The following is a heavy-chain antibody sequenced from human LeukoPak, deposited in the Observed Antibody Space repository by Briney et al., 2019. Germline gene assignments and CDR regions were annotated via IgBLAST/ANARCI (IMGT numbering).Heavy chain of an antibody. D-gene: IGHD5-18*01. V-gene: IGHV3-30*18. Sequence: PGGSLRLSCKASGFTLNSFGMHGVRQAPGKGLEWVAVISDDGSNTYYADSVKGRFTISRDNSKNTLYLQLNSLRSEDAAVYYCAKDADTATIIYWYFDLWGRGTLVTVSS. CDR2: ISDDGSNT. CDR1: GFTLNSFG. CDR3: AKDADTATIIYWYFDL. J-gene: IGHJ2*01.